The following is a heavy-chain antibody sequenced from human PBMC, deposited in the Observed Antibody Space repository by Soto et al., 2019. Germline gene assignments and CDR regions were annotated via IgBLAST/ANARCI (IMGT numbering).Heavy chain of an antibody. D-gene: IGHD3-10*01. CDR2: INHSGST. V-gene: IGHV4-34*01. J-gene: IGHJ4*02. CDR3: ARGVEKPKVEGSGGRLYFDY. Sequence: SETLSLTCAVYGGSFSGYYWSWIRQPPGKGLEWIGEINHSGSTNYNPSLKSRVTISVDTSKNQFSLKLSSVTAADTAVYYCARGVEKPKVEGSGGRLYFDYWGQGTLVTVSS. CDR1: GGSFSGYY.